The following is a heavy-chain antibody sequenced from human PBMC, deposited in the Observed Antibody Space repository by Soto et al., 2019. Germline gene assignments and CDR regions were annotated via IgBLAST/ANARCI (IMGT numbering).Heavy chain of an antibody. J-gene: IGHJ5*02. V-gene: IGHV4-39*01. CDR2: ANYSGST. CDR1: GGSISSGTYF. Sequence: SEILSLTCTVFGGSISSGTYFWAWIREPPGKGLEWIGSANYSGSTHYNPSLKSRVTISVDTSKNQVSLKWRSVTAADTAVYYCATKGMPGQNWFDPWGLGTPVTVSS. D-gene: IGHD2-2*01. CDR3: ATKGMPGQNWFDP.